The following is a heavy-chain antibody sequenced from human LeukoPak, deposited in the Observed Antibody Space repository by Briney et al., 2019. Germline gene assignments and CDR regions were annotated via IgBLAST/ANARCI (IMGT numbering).Heavy chain of an antibody. J-gene: IGHJ4*02. D-gene: IGHD1-26*01. CDR3: ARDEPREVGIDY. CDR1: GYTLTELS. Sequence: ASVKVSCKVSGYTLTELSMHWVRQAPGKGLEWMGGFDPEDGETIYAQKFQGRVTMTEDTSTDTAYMELSSLRSEDTAVYYCARDEPREVGIDYWGQGTLVTVSS. CDR2: FDPEDGET. V-gene: IGHV1-24*01.